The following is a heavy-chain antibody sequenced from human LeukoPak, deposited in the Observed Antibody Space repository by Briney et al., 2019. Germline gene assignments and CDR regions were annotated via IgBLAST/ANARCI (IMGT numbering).Heavy chain of an antibody. CDR2: IDPSDCYT. V-gene: IGHV5-10-1*01. Sequence: GESLKISSKGSAYSFTSYCIRWVRQMPGKGLEWRGRIDPSDCYTNYSPSFQGHVTIPAAKSISTAYLQWSSLKASDTAMYYCARRQDTAMVNNGMDVWGQGTTVTVSS. D-gene: IGHD5-18*01. CDR1: AYSFTSYC. CDR3: ARRQDTAMVNNGMDV. J-gene: IGHJ6*02.